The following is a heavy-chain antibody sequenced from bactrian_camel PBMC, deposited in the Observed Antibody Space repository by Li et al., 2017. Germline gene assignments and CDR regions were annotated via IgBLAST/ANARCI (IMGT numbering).Heavy chain of an antibody. D-gene: IGHD3*01. V-gene: IGHV3S10*01. CDR2: IYSDGNT. J-gene: IGHJ4*01. CDR1: GFTFSSFA. CDR3: TRGRPPLTTVQALVY. Sequence: VQLVESGGGLVQPGGSLRLSCAASGFTFSSFAMTWVRQPAGQGLEWVSSIYSDGNTYYADSVKGRFTISRDNSKNTLYLQLDNLKAEDTAMYYCTRGRPPLTTVQALVYRGQGTQVTVS.